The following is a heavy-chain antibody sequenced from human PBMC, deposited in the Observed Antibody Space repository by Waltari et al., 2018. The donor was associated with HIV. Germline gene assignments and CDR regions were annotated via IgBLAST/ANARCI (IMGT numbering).Heavy chain of an antibody. CDR3: AKTTSRWLQAHFDY. D-gene: IGHD5-12*01. CDR2: ISWNSGSI. Sequence: EVQLVESGGGLVQPGRPLRLSCVASGFSFDDYGMHWVRQAPGKGLEWVSGISWNSGSIGYADSVKGRFTISRDNAKNSLYLQMNSLRAEDTALYYCAKTTSRWLQAHFDYWGQGTLVTVSS. J-gene: IGHJ4*02. V-gene: IGHV3-9*01. CDR1: GFSFDDYG.